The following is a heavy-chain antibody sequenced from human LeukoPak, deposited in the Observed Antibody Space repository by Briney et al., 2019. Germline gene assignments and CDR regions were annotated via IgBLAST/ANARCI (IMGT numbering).Heavy chain of an antibody. D-gene: IGHD4/OR15-4a*01. Sequence: ASVKVSCKTSGYVFTNYFMHWVRQAPGQGLEWMGIINPSDGSTSYAQNFQDRVTVTGDTSTTSVYMELSSLRSEDTAVYYCARGAFQSGAQSDAFDIWGQGTMVTVSS. V-gene: IGHV1-46*01. CDR1: GYVFTNYF. CDR2: INPSDGST. J-gene: IGHJ3*02. CDR3: ARGAFQSGAQSDAFDI.